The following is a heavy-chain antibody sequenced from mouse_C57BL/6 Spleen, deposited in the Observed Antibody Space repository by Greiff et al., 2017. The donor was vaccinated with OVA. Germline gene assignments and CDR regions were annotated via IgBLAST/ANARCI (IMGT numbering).Heavy chain of an antibody. CDR1: GFSLISYG. CDR2: IWSGGST. D-gene: IGHD2-1*01. V-gene: IGHV2-2*01. J-gene: IGHJ1*03. CDR3: ASYYGNYDWYFDV. Sequence: VMLVESGPGLVQPSQSLSITCTVSGFSLISYGVHWVRQSPGKGLEWLGVIWSGGSTDYNAAFISRLSISKDNSKSQVFFKMNSLQADDTAIYYCASYYGNYDWYFDVWGTGTTVTVSS.